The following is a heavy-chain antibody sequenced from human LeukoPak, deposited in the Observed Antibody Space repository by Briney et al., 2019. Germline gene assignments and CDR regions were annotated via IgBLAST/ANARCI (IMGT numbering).Heavy chain of an antibody. CDR3: ARDEVMVRGVIPHNYYYGMDV. D-gene: IGHD3-10*01. J-gene: IGHJ6*02. CDR2: IWYDGSNK. CDR1: GFTFSSYG. Sequence: GGSLRLSCAASGFTFSSYGMHWVRQAPGKGLEWVAVIWYDGSNKYYADSVKGRFTISRDNSKNTLYLQMNSLRAEDTAVYYCARDEVMVRGVIPHNYYYGMDVWGQGTTVTVSS. V-gene: IGHV3-33*01.